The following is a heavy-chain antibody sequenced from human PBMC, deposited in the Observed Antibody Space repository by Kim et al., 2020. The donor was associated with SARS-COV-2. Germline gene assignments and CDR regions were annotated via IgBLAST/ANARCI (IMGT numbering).Heavy chain of an antibody. CDR2: INAGNGNT. Sequence: DSVKVSCKASGYTFTSYAMHWVRQAPGQRLEWMGWINAGNGNTKYSQKFQGRVTITRDTSASTAYMELSSLRSEDTAVYYCARAGGVVAAFDIWGQGTMVTVSS. CDR1: GYTFTSYA. D-gene: IGHD2-15*01. V-gene: IGHV1-3*01. J-gene: IGHJ3*02. CDR3: ARAGGVVAAFDI.